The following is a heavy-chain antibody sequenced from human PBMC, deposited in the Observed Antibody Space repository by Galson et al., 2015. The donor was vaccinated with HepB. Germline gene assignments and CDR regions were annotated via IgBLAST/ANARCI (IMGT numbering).Heavy chain of an antibody. J-gene: IGHJ4*01. CDR2: ITPSGDNT. Sequence: SLRLSCAASGFPFSYYAMTWVRQAPGKGLEWVSAITPSGDNTYSADSLKGRFSISRDNSRNTVFLQMNSLRADDTAIYFCAKVFPEKTEGWYRQALYYFDSWGHGTWVAVSS. CDR1: GFPFSYYA. V-gene: IGHV3-23*01. D-gene: IGHD6-19*01. CDR3: AKVFPEKTEGWYRQALYYFDS.